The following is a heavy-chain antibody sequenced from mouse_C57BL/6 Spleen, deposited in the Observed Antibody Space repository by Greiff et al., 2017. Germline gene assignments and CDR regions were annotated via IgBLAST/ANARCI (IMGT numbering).Heavy chain of an antibody. J-gene: IGHJ2*01. CDR3: AREEVYYGSNYFDY. Sequence: QVQLKQPGAELVKPGASVKLSCKASGYTFTSYWMHWVKQRPGQGLEWIGMIHPNSGSTNYNEKFKSQATLTVDKSSSTAYMQLSSLTSEDSAVYYCAREEVYYGSNYFDYWGQGTTLTVSS. V-gene: IGHV1-64*01. D-gene: IGHD1-1*01. CDR2: IHPNSGST. CDR1: GYTFTSYW.